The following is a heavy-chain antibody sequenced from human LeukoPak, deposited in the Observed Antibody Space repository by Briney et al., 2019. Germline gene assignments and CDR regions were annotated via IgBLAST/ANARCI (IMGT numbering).Heavy chain of an antibody. CDR2: NSSCGGIT. CDR1: VFTLSIHA. V-gene: IGHV3-23*01. J-gene: IGHJ6*03. CDR3: AKDVPILPTTRNYYYYMGV. D-gene: IGHD1-14*01. Sequence: PGGSLRLSCAASVFTLSIHAMSRVPRAPGGGLEWVSANSSCGGITYYAHSVRGRFTLYRESSKNTLSLQIHTSRPEATAVYFCAKDVPILPTTRNYYYYMGVWGKGTTATVSS.